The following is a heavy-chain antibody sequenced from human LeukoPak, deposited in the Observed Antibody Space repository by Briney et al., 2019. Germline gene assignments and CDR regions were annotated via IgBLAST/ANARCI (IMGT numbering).Heavy chain of an antibody. V-gene: IGHV4-59*01. Sequence: SETLSLTCTVSGGSISSYYWSWIRQPPGKGLEWIGYIYYSGSTNYNPSLKSRVTISVDTSKNQFSLKLSPVTAADTAMYYCARTPTPITMVRGVIFHWYFDLWGRGTLVTVSS. J-gene: IGHJ2*01. CDR3: ARTPTPITMVRGVIFHWYFDL. CDR2: IYYSGST. D-gene: IGHD3-10*01. CDR1: GGSISSYY.